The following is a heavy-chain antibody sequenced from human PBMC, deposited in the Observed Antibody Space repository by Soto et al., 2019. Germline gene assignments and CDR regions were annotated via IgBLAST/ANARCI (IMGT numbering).Heavy chain of an antibody. D-gene: IGHD1-1*01. V-gene: IGHV4-59*01. J-gene: IGHJ3*01. CDR1: GFTFSSYA. CDR2: IYHSGST. Sequence: VQLLESGGGLVQPGGSLRLSCAASGFTFSSYAMSWIRQPPGKGLEWIAYIYHSGSTDYNPSLKSRVTISVDLSRNQFSLRLDSVTAADTAVYYCARDRSDDLNSFDAFDLWGQGTMVTVSS. CDR3: ARDRSDDLNSFDAFDL.